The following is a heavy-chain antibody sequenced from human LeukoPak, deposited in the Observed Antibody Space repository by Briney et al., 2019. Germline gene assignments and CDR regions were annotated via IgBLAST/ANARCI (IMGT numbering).Heavy chain of an antibody. CDR2: INQDGSVQ. V-gene: IGHV3-7*01. Sequence: GGSLRLSCAASGFPFSGYWMDWVRQAPGKEMEWVANINQDGSVQYYAAPVRGRFTISRDNAKNSLHLQMNVLKVDDTAIYYCSRSLDYLGQGALVTVSS. CDR3: SRSLDY. CDR1: GFPFSGYW. J-gene: IGHJ4*02.